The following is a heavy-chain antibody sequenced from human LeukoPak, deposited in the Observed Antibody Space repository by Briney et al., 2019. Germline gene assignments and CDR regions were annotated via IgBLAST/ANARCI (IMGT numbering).Heavy chain of an antibody. J-gene: IGHJ5*02. V-gene: IGHV3-49*04. D-gene: IGHD2-2*01. Sequence: PGGSLRLSCTASGFTLGDYAMSWVPQAPGKGLAWVGFIRDKTYGGTTEYAASVKGRFTSSRDDSRRIAYLQMNGLKAEDTAVYYCTRDRGYCSSTNCYAWFVLGGEGTLVTVSS. CDR2: IRDKTYGGTT. CDR1: GFTLGDYA. CDR3: TRDRGYCSSTNCYAWFVL.